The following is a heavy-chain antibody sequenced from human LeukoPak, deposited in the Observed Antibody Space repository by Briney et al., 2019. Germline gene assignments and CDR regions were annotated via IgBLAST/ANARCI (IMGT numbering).Heavy chain of an antibody. CDR3: ARVRDNWNYAFDI. V-gene: IGHV4-39*07. Sequence: SETLSLTCTVSGGSISSSSYYWGWIRQPPGKGLEWIGSIYYSGSTYYNPSLKSRVTISVDTSKNQFSLKLSSVTAADTAVYYCARVRDNWNYAFDIWGQGTMVTVSS. J-gene: IGHJ3*02. D-gene: IGHD1-7*01. CDR2: IYYSGST. CDR1: GGSISSSSYY.